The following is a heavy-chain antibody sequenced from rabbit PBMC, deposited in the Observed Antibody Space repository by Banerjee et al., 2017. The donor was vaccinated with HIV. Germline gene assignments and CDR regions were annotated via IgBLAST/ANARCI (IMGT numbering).Heavy chain of an antibody. CDR1: GFSLSSYW. Sequence: QEQLEESGGGLVQPGESLTLTCKASGFSLSSYWMSWVRQAPGKGLEWIACIYGGSSGSTYYASWAKGRFTISKTSSTTVTLQMTSLTAADTATYFCARDLAGVIGWNFGLWGPGTLVTVS. CDR2: IYGGSSGST. V-gene: IGHV1S45*01. D-gene: IGHD4-1*01. CDR3: ARDLAGVIGWNFGL. J-gene: IGHJ4*01.